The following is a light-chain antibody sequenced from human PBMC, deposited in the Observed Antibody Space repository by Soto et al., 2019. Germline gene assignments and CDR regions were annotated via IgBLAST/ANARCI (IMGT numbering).Light chain of an antibody. V-gene: IGLV2-14*01. CDR1: SSEVGAYNY. CDR2: DVN. Sequence: QSVLTQPASVSGSPGQSITISCTGTSSEVGAYNYVSWYQQHPGKAPKLMIYDVNNRPSGVSNRFSGSKSGNTASLTISWLQAEDEADYYCSSYTSSSTEVFGTGTKVTVL. CDR3: SSYTSSSTEV. J-gene: IGLJ1*01.